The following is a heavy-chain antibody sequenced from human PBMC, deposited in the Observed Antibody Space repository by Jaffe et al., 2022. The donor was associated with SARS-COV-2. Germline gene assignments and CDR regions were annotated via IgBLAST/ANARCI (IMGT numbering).Heavy chain of an antibody. D-gene: IGHD4-17*01. V-gene: IGHV6-1*01. CDR2: TYYKSKWYN. J-gene: IGHJ6*02. CDR1: GDSVSSNSAA. CDR3: ARDLDYYGDYDTEFLHDYYYYYGMDV. Sequence: QVQLQQSGPGLVKPSQTLSLTCAISGDSVSSNSAAWNWIRQSPSRGLEWLGRTYYKSKWYNDYAVSVKSRITINPDTSKNQFSLQLNSVTPEDTAVYYCARDLDYYGDYDTEFLHDYYYYYGMDVWGQGTTVTVSS.